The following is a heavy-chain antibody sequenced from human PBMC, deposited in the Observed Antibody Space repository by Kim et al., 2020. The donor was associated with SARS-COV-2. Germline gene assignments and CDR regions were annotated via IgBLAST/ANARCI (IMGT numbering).Heavy chain of an antibody. CDR3: TKDTARYYDRSGNNWFES. CDR1: GFRFSSYA. J-gene: IGHJ5*01. Sequence: GGSLRLSCAASGFRFSSYAMSWVRQAPGKGLEWVSVVGGSGNKIYYGDSVKGRFTISRDNSKNTVYLQMNSLRVEDTAVYYCTKDTARYYDRSGNNWFESWGQGTLVTVSS. CDR2: VGGSGNKI. V-gene: IGHV3-23*01. D-gene: IGHD3-22*01.